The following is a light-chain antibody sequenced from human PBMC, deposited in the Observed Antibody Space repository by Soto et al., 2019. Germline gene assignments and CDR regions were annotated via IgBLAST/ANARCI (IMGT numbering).Light chain of an antibody. V-gene: IGKV4-1*01. CDR3: QQYYSTPPYT. Sequence: DIVMTQSPDSLAVSLGERATINCKSSQSVLYSSNNKNYLAWYRQKPGQPPKLLIYWASIRESGVPDRISGSASGTDFTLTISSLQAEDVAVYYCQQYYSTPPYTFGQGTKLEIK. CDR1: QSVLYSSNNKNY. CDR2: WAS. J-gene: IGKJ2*01.